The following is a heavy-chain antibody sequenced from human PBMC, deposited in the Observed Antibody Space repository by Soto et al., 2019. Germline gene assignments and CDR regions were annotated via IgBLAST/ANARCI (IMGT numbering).Heavy chain of an antibody. Sequence: SVKVSCTASGGTFSSYAISWVRQAPGQGLEWMGGIIPIFGTANYAQKFQGRVTITADESTSTAYMELRSLRSEDTAVYYCARGRTMIVVGLPRGRDAFDIWGQGTMVTVSS. D-gene: IGHD3-22*01. CDR1: GGTFSSYA. CDR2: IIPIFGTA. CDR3: ARGRTMIVVGLPRGRDAFDI. J-gene: IGHJ3*02. V-gene: IGHV1-69*13.